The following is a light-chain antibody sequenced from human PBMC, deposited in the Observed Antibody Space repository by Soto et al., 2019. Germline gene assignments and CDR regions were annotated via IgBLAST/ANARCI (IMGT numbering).Light chain of an antibody. V-gene: IGKV3-20*01. CDR1: QSVSSSY. CDR3: QQFGSSPRT. CDR2: GAS. Sequence: IVLTQSPGTLSLSPGERATLSCRASQSVSSSYLAWFQQKPGQAPRLLIYGASSRATGIPDRFRGSGSGTDFNLTIRRLEPEDFAVSYCQQFGSSPRTFGQGTKVEIK. J-gene: IGKJ1*01.